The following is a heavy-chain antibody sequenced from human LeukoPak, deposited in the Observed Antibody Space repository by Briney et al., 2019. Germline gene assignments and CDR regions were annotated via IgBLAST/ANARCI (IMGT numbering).Heavy chain of an antibody. J-gene: IGHJ5*02. CDR2: INHSGST. CDR1: GGSISSSSYY. V-gene: IGHV4-39*07. D-gene: IGHD3-22*01. CDR3: ARGPYYDGWFDP. Sequence: SETLSLTCTVSGGSISSSSYYWDWIRQPPGKGLEWIGEINHSGSTNYNPSLKSRVTISVDTSKNQFSLKLSSVTAADTAMYYCARGPYYDGWFDPWGQGTLVTVSS.